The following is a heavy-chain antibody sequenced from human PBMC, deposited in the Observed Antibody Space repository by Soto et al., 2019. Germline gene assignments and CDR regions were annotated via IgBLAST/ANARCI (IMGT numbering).Heavy chain of an antibody. V-gene: IGHV3-21*01. CDR2: ISGPSIYI. CDR3: ARGFRNGFNV. Sequence: EVQLVESGGGLVKPGGSPRLSGVASGFTFSGYSINWVRQAPGKGLEWVSYISGPSIYIYYADSVKGRFTISRDNAKSAVYLQMNSLRAEDTAVYYCARGFRNGFNVWGQGTTVSVSS. D-gene: IGHD2-8*01. J-gene: IGHJ6*02. CDR1: GFTFSGYS.